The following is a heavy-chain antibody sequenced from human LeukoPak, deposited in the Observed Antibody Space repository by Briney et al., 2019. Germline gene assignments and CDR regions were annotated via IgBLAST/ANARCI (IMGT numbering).Heavy chain of an antibody. CDR1: GYTFTNYY. Sequence: GASVKVSCKASGYTFTNYYIHWVRQAPGQGLEWMGIINPSGGSTSYAQKLQGRVTLTRDTSTSTVYMELSSLRSEDTAVYYCARVMDGSGRYYNRDGGEFDYWGQGTLVTVSS. CDR3: ARVMDGSGRYYNRDGGEFDY. CDR2: INPSGGST. D-gene: IGHD3-10*01. V-gene: IGHV1-46*01. J-gene: IGHJ4*02.